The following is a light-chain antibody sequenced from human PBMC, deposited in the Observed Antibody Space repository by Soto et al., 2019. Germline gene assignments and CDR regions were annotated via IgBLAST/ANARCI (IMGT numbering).Light chain of an antibody. CDR3: QQYGSSLGVT. J-gene: IGKJ4*01. Sequence: EIVLTQSPGTLSLSPEDRATLSCRASQSVSSSYLAWYQQKPGQAPGLLIYGASSRATGIPDRFSGSGSGTDFTLTISRLEPEDFAVYYCQQYGSSLGVTFGGGTKVDIK. V-gene: IGKV3-20*01. CDR1: QSVSSSY. CDR2: GAS.